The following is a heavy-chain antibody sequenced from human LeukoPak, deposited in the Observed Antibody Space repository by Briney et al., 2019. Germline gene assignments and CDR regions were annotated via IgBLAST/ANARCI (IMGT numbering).Heavy chain of an antibody. V-gene: IGHV3-66*01. CDR2: IYSGGST. D-gene: IGHD3-22*01. CDR1: GFTVSSNY. Sequence: GGSLRLSCAASGFTVSSNYMSWVRQAPGKGLEWVSVIYSGGSTYYADSVKGRFTIPRDNSKNTLYLQMNSLRAEDTAVYYCARNLYYYNSSGYYYYWGQGTLVTVSS. CDR3: ARNLYYYNSSGYYYY. J-gene: IGHJ4*02.